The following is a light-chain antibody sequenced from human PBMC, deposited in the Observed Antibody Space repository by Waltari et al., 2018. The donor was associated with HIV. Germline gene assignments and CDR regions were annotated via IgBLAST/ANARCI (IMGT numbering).Light chain of an antibody. Sequence: DIQMTQSPSSLSASVGDSVTITCGASQAISNSLAWYQQKPGKAPKLLLYAASRLGSGVPSSVSGGGTGTDYTLTIRSLQPDHVATYYCHQYYSTPTFGQGTRVEIK. CDR2: AAS. CDR1: QAISNS. V-gene: IGKV1-NL1*01. CDR3: HQYYSTPT. J-gene: IGKJ1*01.